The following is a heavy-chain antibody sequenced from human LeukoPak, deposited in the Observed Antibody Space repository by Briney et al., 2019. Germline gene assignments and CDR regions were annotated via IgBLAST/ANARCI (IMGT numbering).Heavy chain of an antibody. CDR1: GGSISSSSYY. V-gene: IGHV4-39*01. Sequence: PSETLSLTCTVSGGSISSSSYYWGWIRQPPGKGLEWIGSIYYSGSTYYNPSLKSRVTISVDTSKNQFSLKLSSVTAADTAVYYCARLAEYSYGYRFDPWGQGTLVTVSS. CDR3: ARLAEYSYGYRFDP. D-gene: IGHD5-18*01. CDR2: IYYSGST. J-gene: IGHJ5*02.